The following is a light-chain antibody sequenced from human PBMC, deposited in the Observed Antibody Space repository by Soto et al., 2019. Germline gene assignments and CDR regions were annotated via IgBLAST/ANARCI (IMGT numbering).Light chain of an antibody. Sequence: EIVLTQSPGTLSLSPGERATLSCRASQSVRSNYLAWYQQKTGQAPRLLIYGASSRATGIPDRFSGSGSGTDFTLTISRLEPEDFAVYYCQQYVSSPLTFGQGTKVEIK. V-gene: IGKV3-20*01. J-gene: IGKJ1*01. CDR1: QSVRSNY. CDR3: QQYVSSPLT. CDR2: GAS.